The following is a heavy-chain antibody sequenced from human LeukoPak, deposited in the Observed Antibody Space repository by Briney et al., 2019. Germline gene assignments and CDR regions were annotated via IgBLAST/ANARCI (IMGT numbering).Heavy chain of an antibody. CDR2: INTNTGNP. D-gene: IGHD4-23*01. J-gene: IGHJ4*02. V-gene: IGHV7-4-1*02. CDR1: GYTFTSYG. CDR3: ARDSAGDNYGGITDKDY. Sequence: ASVKVSCKASGYTFTSYGISWVRQAPGQGLEWMGWINTNTGNPTYAQGFTGRFVFSLDTSVSTAYLQISSLKAEDTAVYYCARDSAGDNYGGITDKDYWGQGTLVTVSS.